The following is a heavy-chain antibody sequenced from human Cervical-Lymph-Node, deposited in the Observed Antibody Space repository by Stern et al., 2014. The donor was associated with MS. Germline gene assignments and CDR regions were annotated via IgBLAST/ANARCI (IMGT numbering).Heavy chain of an antibody. CDR2: IFLDDAK. Sequence: QVTLKESGPTLVKPTQTLTLTCTFSGFSFNSTGVGVGWIRQPPGKALEWLAIIFLDDAKRYHPLLSSRLTITKDPSKDQVVLTMTNLDPVDTATYFCAHRHGWLRAFDIWGPGTTVTVSS. D-gene: IGHD5-24*01. CDR1: GFSFNSTGVG. V-gene: IGHV2-5*09. CDR3: AHRHGWLRAFDI. J-gene: IGHJ3*02.